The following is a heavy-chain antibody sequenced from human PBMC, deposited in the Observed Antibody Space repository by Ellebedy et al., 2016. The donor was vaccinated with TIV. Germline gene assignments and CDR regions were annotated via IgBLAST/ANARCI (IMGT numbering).Heavy chain of an antibody. J-gene: IGHJ3*02. CDR1: GYNFFPYW. CDR2: IYPPDSDA. D-gene: IGHD1-20*01. Sequence: GESLKISXRASGYNFFPYWIGWVRQRPGKGLEWVGMIYPPDSDARYSPPFQGQVTVSADRSISTAYLQWSSLKASDTGTYFCARSLSATTNSAFDMWGQGTVVTVS. CDR3: ARSLSATTNSAFDM. V-gene: IGHV5-51*01.